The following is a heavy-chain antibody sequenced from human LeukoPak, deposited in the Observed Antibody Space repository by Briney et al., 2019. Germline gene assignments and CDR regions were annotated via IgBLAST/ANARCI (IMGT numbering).Heavy chain of an antibody. D-gene: IGHD6-13*01. CDR3: ARLHSTHSSNS. Sequence: SETPSLTCTVSGGSIDSSSYYRGWIRQPPGKGLEWIGSIYSSGSTYYNPSLKSRVTISVDTSKNQFSLRLSSVTAADTAVYYCARLHSTHSSNSWGQGTLVTVSS. V-gene: IGHV4-39*01. J-gene: IGHJ4*02. CDR2: IYSSGST. CDR1: GGSIDSSSYY.